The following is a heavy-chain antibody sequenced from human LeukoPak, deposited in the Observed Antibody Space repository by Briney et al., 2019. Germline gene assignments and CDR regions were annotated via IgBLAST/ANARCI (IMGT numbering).Heavy chain of an antibody. Sequence: PGGSLRLSCAASGFTFSSYSMNWVRQAPGKGLEWVSSISSSSSYIYYADSVKGRFTISRDNARNSLYLQMNSLRAEDTAVYYCARDGDSYGLVDYWGQGTLVTVPS. CDR1: GFTFSSYS. CDR2: ISSSSSYI. J-gene: IGHJ4*02. CDR3: ARDGDSYGLVDY. D-gene: IGHD5-18*01. V-gene: IGHV3-21*01.